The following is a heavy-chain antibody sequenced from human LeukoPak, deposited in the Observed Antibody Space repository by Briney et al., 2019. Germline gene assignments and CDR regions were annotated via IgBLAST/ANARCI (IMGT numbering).Heavy chain of an antibody. CDR3: ATYRGYYDFWSGYYTSYYYYGMDV. V-gene: IGHV1-8*01. Sequence: ASVKVSSKASGYTFTSYDINWVRQATGQGLEWMGWMNPNSGNTGYAQKFQGRVTMTRNTSISTAYMELSSLRSEDTAVYYCATYRGYYDFWSGYYTSYYYYGMDVWGQGTTVTVSS. CDR1: GYTFTSYD. D-gene: IGHD3-3*01. CDR2: MNPNSGNT. J-gene: IGHJ6*02.